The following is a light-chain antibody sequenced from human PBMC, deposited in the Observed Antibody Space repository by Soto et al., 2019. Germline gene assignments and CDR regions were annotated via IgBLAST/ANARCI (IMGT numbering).Light chain of an antibody. CDR2: DVT. CDR1: SSDVGGYNF. J-gene: IGLJ1*01. Sequence: QSALTQPASVSGSPGQSITISCTGTSSDVGGYNFVSWHQQHPDKAPKLMIYDVTNRPSGVSNRFSGSKSGNTASLTISGLQAEDEADYYCSSYTRISTYVFGNGTKVTV. V-gene: IGLV2-14*01. CDR3: SSYTRISTYV.